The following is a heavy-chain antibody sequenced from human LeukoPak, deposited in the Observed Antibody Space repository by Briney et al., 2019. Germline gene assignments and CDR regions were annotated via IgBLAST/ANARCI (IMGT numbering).Heavy chain of an antibody. CDR2: FDPEVGVK. D-gene: IGHD3-10*01. CDR3: ATDQRGAGLGFVYGSGSFNGLDV. Sequence: GASVKVSCKVSGHTLTELSMHWVRQAAGKGLEWRGGFDPEVGVKSYAQRFQGRVTMTEDTSTDTGYMELSSVRSEDTAVYYCATDQRGAGLGFVYGSGSFNGLDVWGQGTTVTVSS. CDR1: GHTLTELS. V-gene: IGHV1-24*01. J-gene: IGHJ6*02.